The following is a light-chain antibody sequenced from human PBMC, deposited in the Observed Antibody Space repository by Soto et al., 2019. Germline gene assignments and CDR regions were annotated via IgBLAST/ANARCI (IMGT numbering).Light chain of an antibody. Sequence: QSVLTQPPSASGTPGQRVTISCSVSTSNIGGNTVNWYQQLPGTAPKLLIYSNNQRPSGVPDRFSGSKSGTSASLAISRLQSEDEAAYYCAAWDDSLSALTFGGGTKLTVL. CDR2: SNN. J-gene: IGLJ2*01. CDR3: AAWDDSLSALT. V-gene: IGLV1-44*01. CDR1: TSNIGGNT.